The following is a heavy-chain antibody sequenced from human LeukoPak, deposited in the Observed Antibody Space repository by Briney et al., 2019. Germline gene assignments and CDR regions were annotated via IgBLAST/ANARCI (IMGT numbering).Heavy chain of an antibody. CDR1: GFTFSSYS. CDR3: ARDPGRLGYCSSTSCYVLDY. CDR2: ISSSSSYI. Sequence: GGSLRLSCAASGFTFSSYSMNWVRQAPGKGLEWVSSISSSSSYIYYADSVKGRFTISRDNAKNSLYLQMNSLRAEDTAVYYCARDPGRLGYCSSTSCYVLDYWGQGTLVTVSP. J-gene: IGHJ4*02. D-gene: IGHD2-2*01. V-gene: IGHV3-21*01.